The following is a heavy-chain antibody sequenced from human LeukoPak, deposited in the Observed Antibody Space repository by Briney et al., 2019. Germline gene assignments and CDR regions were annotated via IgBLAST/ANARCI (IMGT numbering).Heavy chain of an antibody. CDR2: ISGSGGST. CDR3: AKVHPYCGGDCYEVAYYFDY. Sequence: GVSLRLSCAASGFTFSSYAMSWVRQAPGKGLEWVSAISGSGGSTYYADSVKGRFTISRDNSKNTLYLQMNSLRAEDTAVYYCAKVHPYCGGDCYEVAYYFDYWGQGTLVPVSS. D-gene: IGHD2-21*01. J-gene: IGHJ4*02. V-gene: IGHV3-23*01. CDR1: GFTFSSYA.